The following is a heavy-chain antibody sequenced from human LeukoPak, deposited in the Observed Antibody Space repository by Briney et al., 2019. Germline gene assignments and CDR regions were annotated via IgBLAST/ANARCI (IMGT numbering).Heavy chain of an antibody. D-gene: IGHD3-10*01. V-gene: IGHV4-39*01. CDR3: ARHQPYYGSGSYPDY. CDR1: GGSISSSSYY. Sequence: SETLSLTCTVSGGSISSSSYYWGWIRQPPGKGLEWIGSIYYGGSTYYNPSLKSRVTISVDTSKNQFSLKLSSVTAADTAVYYCARHQPYYGSGSYPDYWGQGTLVTVSS. CDR2: IYYGGST. J-gene: IGHJ4*02.